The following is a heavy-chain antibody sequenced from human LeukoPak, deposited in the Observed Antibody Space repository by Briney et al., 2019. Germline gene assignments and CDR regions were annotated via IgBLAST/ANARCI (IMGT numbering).Heavy chain of an antibody. V-gene: IGHV1-69*05. D-gene: IGHD5-18*01. CDR1: GGTFSSYA. Sequence: GSSVKVSCKASGGTFSSYAISWVRQAPGQGLEWMGRIIPIFGTANYAQKLQGRVTMTTDTSTSTAYMELRSLRSDDTAVYYCARLKGYSYGNFDYWGQGTLVTVSS. CDR2: IIPIFGTA. J-gene: IGHJ4*02. CDR3: ARLKGYSYGNFDY.